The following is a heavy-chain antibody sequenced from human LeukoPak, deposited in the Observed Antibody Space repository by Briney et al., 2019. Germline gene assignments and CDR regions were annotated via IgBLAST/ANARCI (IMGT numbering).Heavy chain of an antibody. CDR1: GFTFSSYW. Sequence: GGSLRLSCAASGFTFSSYWMHWVRQSPGKGLEWVGQVKGDGSSANYADSVKGRFTISRDNAKNTVYWQLNSLRAEDTAVYYCARDGYLAPVIAYLDYWGQGTPVTVSS. V-gene: IGHV3-74*01. CDR2: VKGDGSSA. J-gene: IGHJ4*02. CDR3: ARDGYLAPVIAYLDY. D-gene: IGHD2-2*03.